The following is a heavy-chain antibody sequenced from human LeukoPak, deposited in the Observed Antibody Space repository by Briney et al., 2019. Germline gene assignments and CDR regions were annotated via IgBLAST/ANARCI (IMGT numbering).Heavy chain of an antibody. CDR3: AREQQQLVEDY. V-gene: IGHV4-38-2*02. J-gene: IGHJ4*02. CDR1: GYSISNGYY. D-gene: IGHD6-13*01. CDR2: IYHSGST. Sequence: PSETLSLTCTVSGYSISNGYYWGWIRQPPGKGLEWIGSIYHSGSTYYNPSLKSRVTISVDTSKNQFSLKLSSVTAADTAVYYCAREQQQLVEDYWGQGTLVTVSS.